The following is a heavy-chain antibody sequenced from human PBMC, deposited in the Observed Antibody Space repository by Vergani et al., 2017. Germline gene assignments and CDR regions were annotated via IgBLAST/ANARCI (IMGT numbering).Heavy chain of an antibody. V-gene: IGHV4-34*01. J-gene: IGHJ4*02. Sequence: QGQLQQWGAGLLKPSETLSLTCAVYGVSFSGYYWSWIRQPPGKGLEWVGEINHSGSTNYNPSLESRVTISVDTSKNQFSLKLSSVTAADTAVYSCARGVYCSSTSCYIDSMSSSFFDYWGQGTLVTVSS. D-gene: IGHD2-2*02. CDR1: GVSFSGYY. CDR2: INHSGST. CDR3: ARGVYCSSTSCYIDSMSSSFFDY.